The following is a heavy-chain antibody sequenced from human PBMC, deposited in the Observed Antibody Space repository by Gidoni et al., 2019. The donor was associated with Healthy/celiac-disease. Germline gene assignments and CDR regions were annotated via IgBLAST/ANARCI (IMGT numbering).Heavy chain of an antibody. CDR1: GFTFSRHG. J-gene: IGHJ6*02. CDR3: ARDQISGSYGYYYYYGMDV. V-gene: IGHV3-33*01. CDR2: IWYDGSNK. Sequence: QVQLVESGGGVVQPGRSMRLSCAASGFTFSRHGMHWVRQAPGTGLEWVAVIWYDGSNKYYADSVKGRFTISRDNSKNTLYLQMNSLRAEDTAVYYCARDQISGSYGYYYYYGMDVWGQGTTVTVSS. D-gene: IGHD1-26*01.